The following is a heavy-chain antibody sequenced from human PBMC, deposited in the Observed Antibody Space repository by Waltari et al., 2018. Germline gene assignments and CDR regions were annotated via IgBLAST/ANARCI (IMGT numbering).Heavy chain of an antibody. V-gene: IGHV1-69*14. J-gene: IGHJ3*02. CDR1: GGTFSSYA. D-gene: IGHD6-19*01. CDR3: ARGASPAVASADAFDI. CDR2: IIPIFGTA. Sequence: QVQLVQSGAEVKKPGSSVKVSCKASGGTFSSYAISWVRQAPGQGLEWMGRIIPIFGTANYAQKFQGRVTITADTSTDTAYMELSSLRSEDTAVYYCARGASPAVASADAFDIWGQGTMVTVSS.